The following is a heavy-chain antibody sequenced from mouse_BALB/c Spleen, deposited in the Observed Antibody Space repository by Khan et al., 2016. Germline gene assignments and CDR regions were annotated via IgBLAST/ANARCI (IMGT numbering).Heavy chain of an antibody. CDR1: GYTFTNYG. J-gene: IGHJ3*01. V-gene: IGHV9-3-1*01. Sequence: QIQLVQSGPELKKPGETVKISCKASGYTFTNYGMNWVKQAPGKGLKWMGWINTYTGEPTYADDFTGRFAFSLETSASTAYLQINNLKNEDTATYFSARDVITTSGASAYWGQGTLVTVSA. CDR3: ARDVITTSGASAY. D-gene: IGHD2-4*01. CDR2: INTYTGEP.